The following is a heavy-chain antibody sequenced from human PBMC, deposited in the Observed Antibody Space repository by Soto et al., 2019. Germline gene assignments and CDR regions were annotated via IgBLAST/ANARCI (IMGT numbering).Heavy chain of an antibody. CDR2: IYYSGST. Sequence: QVQLQESGPGLVKPSQTLSLTCTVPGGSISSGDYYWSWIRQPPGKGLEWIGYIYYSGSTNYNPSLSSRVTISVDTSKNQFSLNLSSVTAADPAVYYCARIVESGYTIDFDLWGRGTLVTVSS. J-gene: IGHJ2*01. D-gene: IGHD3-16*02. CDR3: ARIVESGYTIDFDL. V-gene: IGHV4-30-4*01. CDR1: GGSISSGDYY.